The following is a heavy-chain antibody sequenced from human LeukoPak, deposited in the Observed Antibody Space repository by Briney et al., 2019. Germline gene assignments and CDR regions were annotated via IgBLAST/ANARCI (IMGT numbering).Heavy chain of an antibody. CDR3: TTLYDYGDYYFDY. CDR1: GFTFRNAW. J-gene: IGHJ4*02. V-gene: IGHV3-15*01. D-gene: IGHD4-17*01. CDR2: IRSKTDGGTT. Sequence: PGGSLRLSCAASGFTFRNAWMSWVRQAPGKGLEWVGRIRSKTDGGTTDFAAPVKGRFTISRDDSKNTLYLQMNSLKTEDTAVYYCTTLYDYGDYYFDYWGQGTLATVSS.